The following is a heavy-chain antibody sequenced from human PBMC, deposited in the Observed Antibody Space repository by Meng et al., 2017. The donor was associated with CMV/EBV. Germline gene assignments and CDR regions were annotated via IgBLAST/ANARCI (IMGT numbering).Heavy chain of an antibody. D-gene: IGHD2-2*01. J-gene: IGHJ6*02. CDR2: IYYSGST. V-gene: IGHV4-39*01. CDR1: GGSISSSSYY. Sequence: SETLSLTCTVSGGSISSSSYYWGWICQPPGKGLEWIGSIYYSGSTYYNPSLKSRVTISVDTSKNQFSLKLSSVTAADTAVYYCARGRYCSSTSCYGMDVWGQGTTVTVSS. CDR3: ARGRYCSSTSCYGMDV.